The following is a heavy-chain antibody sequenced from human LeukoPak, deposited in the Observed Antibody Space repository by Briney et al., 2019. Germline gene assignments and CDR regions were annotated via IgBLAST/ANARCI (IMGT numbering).Heavy chain of an antibody. J-gene: IGHJ4*02. D-gene: IGHD3-22*01. CDR2: IRYDGGNK. CDR3: AKDRETMIVVTEDY. CDR1: GFSFSNYG. V-gene: IGHV3-30*02. Sequence: GGSLRLSCAASGFSFSNYGMHWVRQAPGKGMEWVAFIRYDGGNKFYADSVKGRFTISRDNSKNTLYLQMNSLRAEDTAVYYCAKDRETMIVVTEDYWGQGTLVTVSS.